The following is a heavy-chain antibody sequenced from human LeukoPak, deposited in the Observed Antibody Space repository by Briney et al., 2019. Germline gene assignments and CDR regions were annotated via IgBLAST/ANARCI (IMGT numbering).Heavy chain of an antibody. CDR1: GFTFSSYS. CDR3: ATGVRGHFDY. Sequence: GGSLRLSCAASGFTFSSYSMNWVRQGPGKGLGWVSSISSNSSYIYNADSVKGRFTISRDNAKNSLYLQMNSLRAEDTAVYYCATGVRGHFDYWGQGTLVTVSS. J-gene: IGHJ4*02. CDR2: ISSNSSYI. V-gene: IGHV3-21*01. D-gene: IGHD3-10*01.